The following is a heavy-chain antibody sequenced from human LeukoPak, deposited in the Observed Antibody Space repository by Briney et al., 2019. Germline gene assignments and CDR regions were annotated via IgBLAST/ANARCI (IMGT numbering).Heavy chain of an antibody. D-gene: IGHD6-19*01. Sequence: GRSLRLSCTASGFTFGDHAMSWFRQAPGKGLEWVSSISSSSRYMYYADSVKGRFTISRDNAKNSLYLLMNSLRVEDTAVYYCATDVRDEYSSGWYPIGYWGQGTLVTVSS. CDR1: GFTFGDHA. J-gene: IGHJ4*02. V-gene: IGHV3-21*01. CDR2: ISSSSRYM. CDR3: ATDVRDEYSSGWYPIGY.